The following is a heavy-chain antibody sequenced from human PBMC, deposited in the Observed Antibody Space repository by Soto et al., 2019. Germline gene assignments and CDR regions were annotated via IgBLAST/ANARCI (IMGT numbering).Heavy chain of an antibody. J-gene: IGHJ4*02. CDR3: ARDSGYGDPFDY. CDR2: IYYSGST. Sequence: SETLSLTCTVSGGSISSSTYYWGWIRQPPVKGLEWIGYIYYSGSTNYNPSLKSRVTISVDTSKNQFSLRLSSVTAADTAVYYCARDSGYGDPFDYWGQGTLVTVSS. CDR1: GGSISSSTYY. D-gene: IGHD4-17*01. V-gene: IGHV4-61*01.